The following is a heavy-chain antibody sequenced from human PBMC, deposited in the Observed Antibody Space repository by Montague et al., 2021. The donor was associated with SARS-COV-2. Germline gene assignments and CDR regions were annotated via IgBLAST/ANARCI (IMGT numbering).Heavy chain of an antibody. V-gene: IGHV4-30-2*01. J-gene: IGHJ4*02. Sequence: TLSLTCAVSGDPLSSGGARYAWSWIRQPPGKGLEWIGNIYHTGSTFHNPSLRSRLTLPVDKSRNAFSLTLSSVTAADTAVYFCARAEGGTVFDRWGQGTLITVSS. CDR3: ARAEGGTVFDR. CDR2: IYHTGST. D-gene: IGHD2-15*01. CDR1: GDPLSSGGARYA.